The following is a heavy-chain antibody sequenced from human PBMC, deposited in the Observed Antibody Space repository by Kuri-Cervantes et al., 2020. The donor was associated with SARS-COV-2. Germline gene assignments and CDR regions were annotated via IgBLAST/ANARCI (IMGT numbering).Heavy chain of an antibody. J-gene: IGHJ6*02. V-gene: IGHV3-23*01. CDR3: ARDPSYCSSNNCLSDGLDV. D-gene: IGHD2-2*01. Sequence: GESLKISCAASGFTIRSYTMRWLRQAPGKGLEWVSTISSSGGSTYYADSVKGRFAISRDNSKNTVYLQMNSLRTEETAVYYCARDPSYCSSNNCLSDGLDVWGQGTTVTVSS. CDR1: GFTIRSYT. CDR2: ISSSGGST.